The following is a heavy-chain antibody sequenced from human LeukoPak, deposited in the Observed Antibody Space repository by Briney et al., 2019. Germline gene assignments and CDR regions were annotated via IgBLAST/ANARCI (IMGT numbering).Heavy chain of an antibody. D-gene: IGHD6-19*01. Sequence: PGGSLRLSCAASGFTFSSYWMSWVRQAPGKGLEWVANIKQDGSEKYYVDSVKGRFTISRDNAKNSLYLQMNSLRAEDTAVYYCARGSPGSGWSPPHYYYYGMDVWGQGTTVTVSS. CDR2: IKQDGSEK. CDR1: GFTFSSYW. V-gene: IGHV3-7*01. CDR3: ARGSPGSGWSPPHYYYYGMDV. J-gene: IGHJ6*02.